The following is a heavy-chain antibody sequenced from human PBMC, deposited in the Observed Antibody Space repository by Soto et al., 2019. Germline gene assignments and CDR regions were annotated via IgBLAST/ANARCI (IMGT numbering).Heavy chain of an antibody. J-gene: IGHJ5*02. CDR1: GFTFSSYG. D-gene: IGHD3-3*02. V-gene: IGHV3-33*01. CDR2: IWYDGSNK. Sequence: QVQLVESGGGVVQPGRSLRLSCAASGFTFSSYGMHWVRQAPGKGLEWVAVIWYDGSNKYYADSVKGRFTISRDNSKNKLYLQMSSVRAADTAVYYCARDKAPFLVWLQPNWFDPWGQGTLVTVSS. CDR3: ARDKAPFLVWLQPNWFDP.